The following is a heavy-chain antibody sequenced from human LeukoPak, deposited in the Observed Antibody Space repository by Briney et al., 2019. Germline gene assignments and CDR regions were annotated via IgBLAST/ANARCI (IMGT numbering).Heavy chain of an antibody. CDR1: GGSFSGYY. D-gene: IGHD6-13*01. CDR3: ARLLVWYSSSRYHGGNWFDP. V-gene: IGHV4-34*01. Sequence: PSETLSLTCAVYGGSFSGYYWSWIRQPPGKGLEWIGEINHSGSTNYNPSLKSRVTISVDTSKNQFSLKLSSVTAADTAVYYCARLLVWYSSSRYHGGNWFDPWGQGTLVTVSS. CDR2: INHSGST. J-gene: IGHJ5*02.